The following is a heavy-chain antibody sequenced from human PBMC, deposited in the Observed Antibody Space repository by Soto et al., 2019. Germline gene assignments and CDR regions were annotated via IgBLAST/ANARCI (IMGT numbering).Heavy chain of an antibody. CDR3: AKLLTIFGPWAMDV. D-gene: IGHD3-3*01. CDR2: ISTYNLNT. CDR1: GYTFSSHG. Sequence: ASVKVSCKTSGYTFSSHGISWVRQAPGQGLEWMGWISTYNLNTNSAQKFQDRMTMTTDPSTGTAYMELRSLRSNDTGVYYCAKLLTIFGPWAMDVWGQGTTVTVSS. V-gene: IGHV1-18*04. J-gene: IGHJ6*02.